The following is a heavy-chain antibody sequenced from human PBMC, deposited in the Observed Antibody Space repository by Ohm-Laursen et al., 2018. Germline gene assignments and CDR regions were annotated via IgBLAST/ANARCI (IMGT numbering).Heavy chain of an antibody. CDR3: ARDRAFDI. Sequence: SLRLSCAASGFTFSSYGMHWVRQAPGKGLEWVAVISYDGSNKYYADSVKDRFTISRDNAKNSLYLQMNSLRAEDTAVYYCARDRAFDIWGQGTMVTVSS. J-gene: IGHJ3*02. CDR1: GFTFSSYG. CDR2: ISYDGSNK. V-gene: IGHV3-30*03.